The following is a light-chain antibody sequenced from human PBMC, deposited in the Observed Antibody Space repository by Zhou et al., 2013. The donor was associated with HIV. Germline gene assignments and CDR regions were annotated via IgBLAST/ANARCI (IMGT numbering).Light chain of an antibody. CDR3: LQHNSYPRV. J-gene: IGKJ4*01. Sequence: AIQVTQSPSSLSASVGDRVTITCRTSQGIGDDLGWYQQKPGKAPKLLIYSAFNLHSGVPSRFSGSGSGTDFTLTITSLQPEDFATYYCLQHNSYPRVFGGGTKVEIK. CDR1: QGIGDD. V-gene: IGKV1-6*01. CDR2: SAF.